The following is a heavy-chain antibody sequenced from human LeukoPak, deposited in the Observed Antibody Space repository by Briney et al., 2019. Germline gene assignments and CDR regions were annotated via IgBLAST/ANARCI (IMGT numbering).Heavy chain of an antibody. D-gene: IGHD6-19*01. J-gene: IGHJ4*02. CDR3: ARARYSSAWYDY. V-gene: IGHV1-46*01. CDR2: INPSGGCT. Sequence: ASVKVSCKASGYTFTDYYMHWVRQAPGQGLEWMGIINPSGGCTSYAQKFQGRVTMTRDTSTSTVYMELSSLRSEDTAVYYCARARYSSAWYDYWGQGTLVTVSS. CDR1: GYTFTDYY.